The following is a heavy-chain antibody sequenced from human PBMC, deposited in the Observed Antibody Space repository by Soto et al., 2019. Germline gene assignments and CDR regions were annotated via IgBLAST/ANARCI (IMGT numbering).Heavy chain of an antibody. CDR1: GDSVSSNSAA. V-gene: IGHV6-1*01. CDR3: ARELGFSTPIDY. D-gene: IGHD5-18*01. Sequence: QIQLQQSGPGLVKPSQTLSLTCAISGDSVSSNSAAWNWIRQSPSRGLEWLGRTYYRSKWYNDYAVSMKSRIITTPDTSKNQFSLQLNSVTPEDTAVYYCARELGFSTPIDYWGQGTLVTVSS. CDR2: TYYRSKWYN. J-gene: IGHJ4*02.